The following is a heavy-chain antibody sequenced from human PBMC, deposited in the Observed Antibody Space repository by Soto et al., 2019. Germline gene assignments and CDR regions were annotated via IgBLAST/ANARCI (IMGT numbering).Heavy chain of an antibody. CDR1: GGSFSGYY. V-gene: IGHV4-34*01. D-gene: IGHD3-10*01. J-gene: IGHJ6*02. Sequence: SETLSLTCAVYGGSFSGYYWSWIRQPPGKGLEWIGEINHSGSTNYNPSLKSRVTISVDTSKNQFSLKLSSVTAADTAVYYCARAGTMVRGVISYYYYYGMDVWGQGTTVTSP. CDR2: INHSGST. CDR3: ARAGTMVRGVISYYYYYGMDV.